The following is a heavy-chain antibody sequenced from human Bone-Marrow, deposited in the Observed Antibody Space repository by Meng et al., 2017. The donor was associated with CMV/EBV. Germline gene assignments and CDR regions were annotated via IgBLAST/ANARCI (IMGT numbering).Heavy chain of an antibody. D-gene: IGHD3-9*01. Sequence: GGSLRLSCAASGFTFSSHWMHWVRQAPGEGLVWVSRINSDGSFATYADSVEGRFTVSRDNAKNTLYLQMSSLRAEDTAVYYCARKLTPYYYGLAVWGQGTTVTVSS. V-gene: IGHV3-74*01. CDR1: GFTFSSHW. CDR3: ARKLTPYYYGLAV. CDR2: INSDGSFA. J-gene: IGHJ6*02.